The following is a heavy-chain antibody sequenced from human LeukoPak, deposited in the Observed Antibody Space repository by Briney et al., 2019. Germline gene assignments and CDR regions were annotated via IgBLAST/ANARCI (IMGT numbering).Heavy chain of an antibody. Sequence: ASVKVSCKASGYTFTGYYMHWVRQAPGQGIEWMGRINPNSGGTNYAQKFQGRVTMTRDTSISTAYMELSRLRSDDTAVYYCARVREGGAIDYWGQGTLVTVSS. CDR1: GYTFTGYY. J-gene: IGHJ4*02. CDR3: ARVREGGAIDY. CDR2: INPNSGGT. V-gene: IGHV1-2*06. D-gene: IGHD1-26*01.